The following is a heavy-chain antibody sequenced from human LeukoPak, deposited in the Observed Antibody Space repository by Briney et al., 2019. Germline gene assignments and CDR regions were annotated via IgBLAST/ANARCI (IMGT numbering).Heavy chain of an antibody. CDR2: ISYHGSNK. V-gene: IGHV3-30*18. D-gene: IGHD5-24*01. J-gene: IGHJ4*02. Sequence: GGSLRLSCVASGFTFSSYGMHWVRQAPGKGLEWVAVISYHGSNKNYADSVKGRFTISRDNSKNILYLQMNSLRAEDTAVYYCAKFRDGYNSPFDYWGQGTLVTVSS. CDR3: AKFRDGYNSPFDY. CDR1: GFTFSSYG.